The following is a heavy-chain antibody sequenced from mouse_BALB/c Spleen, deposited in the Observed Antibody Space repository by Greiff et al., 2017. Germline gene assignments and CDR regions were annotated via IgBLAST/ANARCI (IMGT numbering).Heavy chain of an antibody. Sequence: VQLQQSGAELVRPGTSVKVSCKASGYAFTNYLLEWVKQRPGQGLEWIGVINPGSGGTNYNEKFKGKATLTADKSSSTAYMQLSSLTSDDSAVYFCAGGAWFAYWGQGTLVTVSA. CDR2: INPGSGGT. J-gene: IGHJ3*01. CDR1: GYAFTNYL. V-gene: IGHV1-54*01. CDR3: AGGAWFAY.